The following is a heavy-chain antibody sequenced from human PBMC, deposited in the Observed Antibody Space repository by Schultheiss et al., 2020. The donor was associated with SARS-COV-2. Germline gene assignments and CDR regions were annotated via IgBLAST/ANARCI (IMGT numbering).Heavy chain of an antibody. D-gene: IGHD4-17*01. V-gene: IGHV4-59*01. J-gene: IGHJ5*02. CDR2: IYYSGST. Sequence: SQTLSLTCTVSGGSISSYYWSWIRQPPGKGLEWIGYIYYSGSTNYNPSLKSRVTISVDTSKNQFSLKLSSVTAADTAVYYCARLHGDYFDRNWFDPWGQGILVTVSS. CDR3: ARLHGDYFDRNWFDP. CDR1: GGSISSYY.